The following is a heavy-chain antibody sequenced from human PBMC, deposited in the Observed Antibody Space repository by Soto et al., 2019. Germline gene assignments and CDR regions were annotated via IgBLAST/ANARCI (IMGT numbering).Heavy chain of an antibody. V-gene: IGHV3-66*01. CDR2: IYSGGST. CDR3: ARDRRPTDGMDV. J-gene: IGHJ6*02. CDR1: GFTVSSNY. Sequence: EVQLVESGGGLVQPGGSLRLSCAASGFTVSSNYMSWVRQAPGKGLEWVSVIYSGGSTYYADSVKGRFTISRDNSKNTRYLKRNSRRAEDTVVYYWARDRRPTDGMDVGGQGTTVPVPS.